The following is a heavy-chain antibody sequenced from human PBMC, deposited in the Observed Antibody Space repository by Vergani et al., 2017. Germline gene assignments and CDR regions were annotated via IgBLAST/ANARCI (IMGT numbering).Heavy chain of an antibody. J-gene: IGHJ4*01. Sequence: QGQLVQSGAEVKKPGASVKVSCKASGYTFTDYFMHWVRQAPGQGLEWMGWINPNSGGTNYEQKFQGRVTMTRDTSISTAYMELSKLRSDDTAVYYCARVGTSSNRDYFGYRGQGNLVTGSS. V-gene: IGHV1-2*02. CDR3: ARVGTSSNRDYFGY. CDR2: INPNSGGT. D-gene: IGHD2-2*01. CDR1: GYTFTDYF.